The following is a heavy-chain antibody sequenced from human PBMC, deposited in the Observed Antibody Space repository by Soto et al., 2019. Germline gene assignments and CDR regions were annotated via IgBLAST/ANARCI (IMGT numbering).Heavy chain of an antibody. D-gene: IGHD5-12*01. CDR2: IWYDGSNK. Sequence: LRLSCAASGFTFSSYGMHWVRQAPGKGLERVAVIWYDGSNKYYADSVKGRFTISRDNSKNTLYLQMNSLRAEDTAVYYCARDADIVATIDYWGQGTLVTVS. CDR1: GFTFSSYG. V-gene: IGHV3-33*01. J-gene: IGHJ4*02. CDR3: ARDADIVATIDY.